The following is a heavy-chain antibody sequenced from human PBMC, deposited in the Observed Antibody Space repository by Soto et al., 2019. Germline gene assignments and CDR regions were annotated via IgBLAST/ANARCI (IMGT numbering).Heavy chain of an antibody. CDR1: GGSISSGGYY. V-gene: IGHV4-31*03. CDR2: IYYSGST. CDR3: AREEMVRGVNYGMDV. Sequence: SETLSLTCPVSGGSISSGGYYWSWIRQHPGKGLEWIGYIYYSGSTYYNPSLKSRVTISVDTSKNQFSLKLSSVTAADTAVYYCAREEMVRGVNYGMDVWGQGTTVTVSS. D-gene: IGHD3-10*01. J-gene: IGHJ6*02.